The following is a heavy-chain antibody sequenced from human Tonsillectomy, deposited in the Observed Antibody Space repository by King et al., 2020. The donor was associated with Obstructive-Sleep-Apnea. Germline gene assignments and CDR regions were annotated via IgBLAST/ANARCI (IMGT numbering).Heavy chain of an antibody. V-gene: IGHV4-59*01. J-gene: IGHJ4*02. D-gene: IGHD3-10*01. CDR2: IDYRGST. CDR1: GGSISSYY. CDR3: ARDYGSGCDY. Sequence: QLQESGPGLVKPSETLSLTCTVSGGSISSYYWSWIRQPPGKGLEWIGYIDYRGSTHYNPSLKSRVTISVDTSKNQFSLKLSSVTAADTAVYYCARDYGSGCDYWGQGTLVTVSS.